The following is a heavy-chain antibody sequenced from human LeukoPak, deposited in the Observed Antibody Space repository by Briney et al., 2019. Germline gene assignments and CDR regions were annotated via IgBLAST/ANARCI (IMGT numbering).Heavy chain of an antibody. CDR2: IYSDGST. V-gene: IGHV3-66*01. CDR3: VSFVVVVAAIAFDI. D-gene: IGHD2-15*01. J-gene: IGHJ3*02. Sequence: GGSLRLSCSASGFTVSSNYMSWVRQAPGKGLEWVSIIYSDGSTYYADSVKGRFTISRDNSKNTLYLQMSSLRAEDTAVYYCVSFVVVVAAIAFDIWGQGTMVTVSS. CDR1: GFTVSSNY.